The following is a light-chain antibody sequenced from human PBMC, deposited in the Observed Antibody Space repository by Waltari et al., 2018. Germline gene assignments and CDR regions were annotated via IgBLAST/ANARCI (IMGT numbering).Light chain of an antibody. Sequence: ELVLTQSPGTLSSSPGDRATLSCRASQSVSRTLAWYQQKPGQAPRLLIYGASTRATGIPERFSGGGSGTDFSLTISRLEPEDFAVYYCQHYVSLPATFGQGTKVEIK. V-gene: IGKV3-20*01. J-gene: IGKJ1*01. CDR2: GAS. CDR3: QHYVSLPAT. CDR1: QSVSRT.